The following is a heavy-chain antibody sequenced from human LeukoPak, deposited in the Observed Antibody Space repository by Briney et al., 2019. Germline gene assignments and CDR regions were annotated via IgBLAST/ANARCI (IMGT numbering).Heavy chain of an antibody. CDR2: FDPEDGET. Sequence: ASVKVSCKVSGYTLTEFSMHWVRQAPGKGLEWMGGFDPEDGETIYAQKFQGRVTITRNTSISTAYMELSSLRSEDTAVYYCARGLEYSSSSPGYWGQGTLVTVSS. V-gene: IGHV1-24*01. D-gene: IGHD6-6*01. CDR1: GYTLTEFS. CDR3: ARGLEYSSSSPGY. J-gene: IGHJ4*02.